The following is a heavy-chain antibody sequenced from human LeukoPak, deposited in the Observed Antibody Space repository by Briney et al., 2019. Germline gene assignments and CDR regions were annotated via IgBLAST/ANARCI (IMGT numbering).Heavy chain of an antibody. J-gene: IGHJ6*02. D-gene: IGHD6-13*01. CDR2: INSDGSST. CDR1: GFTFSSYW. Sequence: PGGSLRLSCAASGFTFSSYWMHWVRQAPGKGLVWVSRINSDGSSTSYADSVKGRFTISRDNAKNTLYLQMNSLRAEDTAVYYCARDSSHKGTQTYYYYYYGMDVWGQGTTVTVSS. V-gene: IGHV3-74*01. CDR3: ARDSSHKGTQTYYYYYYGMDV.